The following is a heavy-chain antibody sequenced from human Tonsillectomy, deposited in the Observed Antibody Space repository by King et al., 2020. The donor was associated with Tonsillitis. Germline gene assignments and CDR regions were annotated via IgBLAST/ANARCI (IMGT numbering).Heavy chain of an antibody. CDR1: GYSISSGYY. J-gene: IGHJ4*02. CDR3: ARSTGRRCDYGGDY. Sequence: VQLQESGPGLVKPSETLSLTCAVSGYSISSGYYWGWIRQPPGKGLEWIGSIYHSGSTYYNPSLKSRVTISVDTSKNQISLKLSSVTAADTAVYYWARSTGRRCDYGGDYWGQGTLVTVSS. CDR2: IYHSGST. D-gene: IGHD4-23*01. V-gene: IGHV4-38-2*01.